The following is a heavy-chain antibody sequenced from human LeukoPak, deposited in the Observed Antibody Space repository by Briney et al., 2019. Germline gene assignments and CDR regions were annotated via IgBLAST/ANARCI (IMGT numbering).Heavy chain of an antibody. Sequence: PGGSLRLSCAASGFTFSSYSMNWVRQAPGKGLEWVSSISSSSSYIYYADSVKGRFTISRDNAKNSLYLQMNSLRAEDTAAYYCARVDSSGYYLVGACGIWGQGTMVTVSS. J-gene: IGHJ3*02. CDR3: ARVDSSGYYLVGACGI. D-gene: IGHD3-22*01. CDR2: ISSSSSYI. CDR1: GFTFSSYS. V-gene: IGHV3-21*01.